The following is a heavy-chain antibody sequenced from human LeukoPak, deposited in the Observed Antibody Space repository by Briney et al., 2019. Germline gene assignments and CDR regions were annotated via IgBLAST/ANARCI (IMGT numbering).Heavy chain of an antibody. CDR2: IHNTGSS. CDR1: GDSINNYF. J-gene: IGHJ3*02. Sequence: SETLPLTCTVSGDSINNYFWSWIRQPPGKGLEWIGYIHNTGSSNYNPSLKSRVSFSVDTSENQLSLRLNSMTAADTAVYYCASLGGYYDSSNSSQLETFDIWGQGTMVTVSS. D-gene: IGHD3-10*01. CDR3: ASLGGYYDSSNSSQLETFDI. V-gene: IGHV4-59*01.